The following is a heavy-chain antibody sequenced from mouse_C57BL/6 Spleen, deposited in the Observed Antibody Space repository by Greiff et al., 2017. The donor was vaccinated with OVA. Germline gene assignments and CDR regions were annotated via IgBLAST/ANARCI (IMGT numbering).Heavy chain of an antibody. V-gene: IGHV5-17*01. D-gene: IGHD2-5*01. Sequence: EVHLVESGGGLVKPGGSLKLSCAASGFTFSDYGMHWVRQAPEKGLEWVAYISSGSSSIYYADTVKGRFTISRDNAKNTLFLQMTSLRSEDTAMYYCARSYSTLFDYWGQGTTLTVSS. CDR1: GFTFSDYG. CDR3: ARSYSTLFDY. J-gene: IGHJ2*01. CDR2: ISSGSSSI.